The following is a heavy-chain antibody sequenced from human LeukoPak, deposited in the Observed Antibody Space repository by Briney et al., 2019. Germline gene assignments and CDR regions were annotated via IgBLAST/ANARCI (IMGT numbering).Heavy chain of an antibody. J-gene: IGHJ4*02. V-gene: IGHV1-24*01. CDR2: FDPEDGET. CDR1: GYTLTELS. D-gene: IGHD6-13*01. Sequence: ASVKVSCKVSGYTLTELSMHWVRQAPGKGLEWMGGFDPEDGETIYAQKFQGRVTMTEDTSTDTAYMELSSLRSEDTAVYYCATWIAAAGILDYWGQGTLVTVSS. CDR3: ATWIAAAGILDY.